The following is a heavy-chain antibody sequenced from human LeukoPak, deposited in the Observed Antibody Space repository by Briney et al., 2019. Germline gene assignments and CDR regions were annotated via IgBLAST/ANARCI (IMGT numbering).Heavy chain of an antibody. CDR1: GFTFGSYS. CDR2: ISSSSSYI. V-gene: IGHV3-21*01. D-gene: IGHD6-13*01. J-gene: IGHJ3*02. Sequence: GGSLRLSCAASGFTFGSYSMNWVRQAPGKGLEWVSSISSSSSYIYYADSVKGRFTISRDNAKNSLYLQMNSLRAEDTAVYYCARESSSWYLGAFDIWGQGTMVTVSS. CDR3: ARESSSWYLGAFDI.